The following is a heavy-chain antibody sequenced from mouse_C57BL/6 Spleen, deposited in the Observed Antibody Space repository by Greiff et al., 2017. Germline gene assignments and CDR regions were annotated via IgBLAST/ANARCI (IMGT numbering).Heavy chain of an antibody. CDR3: ARGGDGKTWFAY. V-gene: IGHV5-4*03. J-gene: IGHJ3*01. Sequence: EVKLVESGGGLVKPGGSLKLSCAASGFTFSSYAMSWVRQTPEKRLEWVATISDGGSYTYYPDNVKGQFTLSRDNAKNNLYLPRSHLKSEETDMYDCARGGDGKTWFAYWGQGTLVTVSA. CDR1: GFTFSSYA. D-gene: IGHD3-3*01. CDR2: ISDGGSYT.